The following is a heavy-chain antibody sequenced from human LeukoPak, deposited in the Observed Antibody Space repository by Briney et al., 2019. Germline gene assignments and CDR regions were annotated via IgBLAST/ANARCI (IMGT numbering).Heavy chain of an antibody. CDR2: INPNSGGT. V-gene: IGHV1-2*02. CDR1: GYTFTGYY. Sequence: GASVKVSCKASGYTFTGYYMHWVRQAPGQGLEWMGWINPNSGGTNYAQKFQGRVTMTRDTSINTAYMELSRLRSDDTAVYYCAREFNNNWPFDYWGQGTLVTVSS. D-gene: IGHD1-1*01. CDR3: AREFNNNWPFDY. J-gene: IGHJ4*02.